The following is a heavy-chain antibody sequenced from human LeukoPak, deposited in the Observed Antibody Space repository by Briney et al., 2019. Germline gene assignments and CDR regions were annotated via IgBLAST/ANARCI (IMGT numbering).Heavy chain of an antibody. J-gene: IGHJ6*02. CDR1: GFTFSSYG. CDR3: AKDLWPNYYYYYGMDV. CDR2: ISYDGNDK. D-gene: IGHD2/OR15-2a*01. V-gene: IGHV3-30*18. Sequence: GGSLRLSCAASGFTFSSYGMHWVRQAPGKGLEWVAVISYDGNDKYHADSVKGRFTISKDNSKNTLYLQMNSLRAEDTAIYYCAKDLWPNYYYYYGMDVWGQGTTVTVSS.